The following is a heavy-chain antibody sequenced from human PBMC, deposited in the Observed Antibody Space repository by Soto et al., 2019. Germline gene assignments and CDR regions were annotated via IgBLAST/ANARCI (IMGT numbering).Heavy chain of an antibody. J-gene: IGHJ3*02. CDR2: INPNSGGT. CDR3: ARDRRQWLVQYAFDI. CDR1: GYTFTGYY. V-gene: IGHV1-2*02. Sequence: ASVKVSCKASGYTFTGYYMHWVRQAPGQGLEWMGWINPNSGGTNYAQKFQGRVTMTRDTSISTAYMELSRLRSDDTAVYYCARDRRQWLVQYAFDIWGKGTMVTVSS. D-gene: IGHD6-19*01.